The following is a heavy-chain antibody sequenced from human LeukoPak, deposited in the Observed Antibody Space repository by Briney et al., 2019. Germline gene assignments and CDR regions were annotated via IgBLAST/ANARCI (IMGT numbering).Heavy chain of an antibody. CDR1: GYSFTNYW. D-gene: IGHD3-16*01. CDR2: IYPGDSET. CDR3: AGGRISPGAFDI. V-gene: IGHV5-51*01. Sequence: GESLKISCKGSGYSFTNYWIGWVRQMPGKGLEWIGLIYPGDSETRYSPSFQGQVTISADKSISTAYLQWSSLKASDTAMYYCAGGRISPGAFDIWGQGTMVTVSS. J-gene: IGHJ3*02.